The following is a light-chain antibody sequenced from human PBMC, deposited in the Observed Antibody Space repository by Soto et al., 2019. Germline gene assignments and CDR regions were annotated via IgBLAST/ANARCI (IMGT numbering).Light chain of an antibody. CDR3: GSFGDSYTYP. CDR1: SSDVGRYDY. Sequence: TQTRSVSRSPGQSVTISCTGTSSDVGRYDYVSWYQQHPGKAPKLIIYDVSERPSGVPDRFSGSKFGNTASLTISGLQAEDDSDYCCGSFGDSYTYPFGPGT. CDR2: DVS. V-gene: IGLV2-11*01. J-gene: IGLJ1*01.